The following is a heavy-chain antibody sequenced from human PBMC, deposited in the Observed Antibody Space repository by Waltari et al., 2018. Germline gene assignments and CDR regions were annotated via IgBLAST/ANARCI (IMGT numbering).Heavy chain of an antibody. CDR2: INSDGSST. CDR1: GFSLSSYW. CDR3: AISYSSGFVPNGFDI. D-gene: IGHD6-19*01. Sequence: EVQLVESGGGLVQPGGSQRLSCAASGFSLSSYWMHWVRQAPGKGLVWVSRINSDGSSTSYADSVKGRFTISRDNAKNTLYLQMNSLRAEDTAVYYCAISYSSGFVPNGFDIWGQGTMVTVSS. V-gene: IGHV3-74*01. J-gene: IGHJ3*02.